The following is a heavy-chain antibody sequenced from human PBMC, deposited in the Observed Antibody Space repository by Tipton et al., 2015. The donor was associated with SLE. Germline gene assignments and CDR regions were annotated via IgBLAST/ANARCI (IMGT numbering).Heavy chain of an antibody. CDR3: ARQPGATAAFDI. D-gene: IGHD2-2*01. CDR2: VHSSGKT. Sequence: TLSLTCTVSGGSISNYYWSWIRQPAGKGPEWIGRVHSSGKTLYNPALNSRVTVSVDTAKSQFSLKLTSVTAADTAVYYCARQPGATAAFDIWGRGTMVTVSS. CDR1: GGSISNYY. J-gene: IGHJ3*02. V-gene: IGHV4-4*07.